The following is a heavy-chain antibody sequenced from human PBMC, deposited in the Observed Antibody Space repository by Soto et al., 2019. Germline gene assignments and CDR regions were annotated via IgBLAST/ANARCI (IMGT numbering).Heavy chain of an antibody. Sequence: EVQLVESGGGLVQPGGSLRLSCAASGLTFSSYSMNWVRQAPGKGLDWVSYISDGSSTIYYADSVKGRFTISRDHARNSLYLQMNSMRDEDTAVYYCARAWSGSYRSYGMDVWGQGTTVTVSS. D-gene: IGHD1-26*01. V-gene: IGHV3-48*02. CDR2: ISDGSSTI. CDR1: GLTFSSYS. CDR3: ARAWSGSYRSYGMDV. J-gene: IGHJ6*02.